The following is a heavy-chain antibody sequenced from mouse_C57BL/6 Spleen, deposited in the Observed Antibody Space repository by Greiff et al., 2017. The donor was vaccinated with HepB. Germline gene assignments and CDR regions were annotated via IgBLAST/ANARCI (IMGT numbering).Heavy chain of an antibody. CDR1: GYTFTSYW. CDR3: ARGDYYGSSYDFDV. Sequence: QVQLQQPGTELVKPGASVKLSCKASGYTFTSYWMHWVKQRPGQGLEWIGNINPSNGGTNYNEKFKSKATLTVDKSSSTAYMQLSSLTSEDAAVYYCARGDYYGSSYDFDVWGTGTTVTVSS. D-gene: IGHD1-1*01. J-gene: IGHJ1*03. V-gene: IGHV1-53*01. CDR2: INPSNGGT.